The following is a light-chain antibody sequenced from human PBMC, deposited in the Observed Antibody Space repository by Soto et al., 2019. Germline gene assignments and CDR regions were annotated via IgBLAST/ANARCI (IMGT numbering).Light chain of an antibody. CDR2: GAF. V-gene: IGKV1-39*01. Sequence: DIQMTQSPSSLSASVGDRVTITCRASQSINNFLNWYQQKPGTAPKLLIYGAFSLHSGVPSRFSGRGSGTHFTLTIGSLQPEDFATYYCQQSYTAPLTFGGGTKVEI. J-gene: IGKJ4*01. CDR1: QSINNF. CDR3: QQSYTAPLT.